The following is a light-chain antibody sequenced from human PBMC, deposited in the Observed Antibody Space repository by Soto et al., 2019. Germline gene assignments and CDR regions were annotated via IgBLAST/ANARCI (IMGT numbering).Light chain of an antibody. V-gene: IGLV1-40*01. Sequence: QSVLTQPPSVSGAPGQRVTISCTGSSSNIGAGYDVHWYQQLPGTAPKLLIYRNDNRPSGVHDRFSGSKSGTSASLAITGLQAEDEADYYCQSFDSSLRDYVFGTGTQLTVL. CDR2: RND. J-gene: IGLJ1*01. CDR1: SSNIGAGYD. CDR3: QSFDSSLRDYV.